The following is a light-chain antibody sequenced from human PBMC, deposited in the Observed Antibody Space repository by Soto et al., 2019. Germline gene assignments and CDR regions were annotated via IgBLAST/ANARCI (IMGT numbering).Light chain of an antibody. V-gene: IGKV1-39*01. Sequence: DIQMTQSPSSLSASVGDRVTVTCRASQSIGNYLNWYQQKQGKAPKLLIYAASSLQGGVPSRFSGSGSGTDFTLTISSLQPEDVAAYYCQQSWGTPPTFGQGTKLEI. J-gene: IGKJ2*01. CDR1: QSIGNY. CDR3: QQSWGTPPT. CDR2: AAS.